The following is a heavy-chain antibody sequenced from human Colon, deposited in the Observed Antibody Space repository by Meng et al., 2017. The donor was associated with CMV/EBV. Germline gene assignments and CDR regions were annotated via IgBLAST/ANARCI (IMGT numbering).Heavy chain of an antibody. V-gene: IGHV5-51*01. CDR3: ARATYSAYDYGMDV. CDR2: IYPGDSDT. J-gene: IGHJ6*02. D-gene: IGHD5-12*01. CDR1: GYSFSTYW. Sequence: GGPLRLSCKASGYSFSTYWIGWVRQMPGKGLEWMGIIYPGDSDTRYSSSFQGQVTISADKSISTAYLQWSSLKASDTAMYYCARATYSAYDYGMDVWGQGTTVTVSS.